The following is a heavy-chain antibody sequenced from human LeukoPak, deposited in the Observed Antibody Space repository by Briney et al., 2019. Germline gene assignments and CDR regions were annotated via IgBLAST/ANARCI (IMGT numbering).Heavy chain of an antibody. CDR2: ISWNSGSI. J-gene: IGHJ4*02. Sequence: GGSLRLSCEASGFTFDDYAMHWVRQAPGKGLEWVSGISWNSGSIGYADSVKGRFTISRDNAKNSLHLQMNSLRAEDTALYYCAKGHNWNDGAFDYWGQGTLVTVSS. CDR3: AKGHNWNDGAFDY. D-gene: IGHD1-20*01. CDR1: GFTFDDYA. V-gene: IGHV3-9*01.